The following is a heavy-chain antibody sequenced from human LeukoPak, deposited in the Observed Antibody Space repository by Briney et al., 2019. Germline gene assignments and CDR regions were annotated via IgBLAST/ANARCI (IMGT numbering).Heavy chain of an antibody. CDR3: AKFSSTYYYVN. Sequence: GGSLRLSCTASGFTFGDYAMSWFRQAPGKGLEWVSAISGSGGSTYYADSVKGRFTISRDNSKNTLYLQMNSLRAEDTAVYYCAKFSSTYYYVNWGQGTLVTVSS. CDR2: ISGSGGST. J-gene: IGHJ4*02. D-gene: IGHD3-10*02. V-gene: IGHV3-23*01. CDR1: GFTFGDYA.